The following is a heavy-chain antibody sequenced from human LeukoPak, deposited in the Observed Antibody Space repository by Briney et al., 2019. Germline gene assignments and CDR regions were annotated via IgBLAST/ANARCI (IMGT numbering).Heavy chain of an antibody. D-gene: IGHD6-13*01. V-gene: IGHV7-4-1*02. J-gene: IGHJ5*02. CDR3: ARAFIAAAATPLGWFDP. Sequence: AASVKVSCKASGYTFTSYAMNWVRQAPGQGLEWMGWINTNTGNPTYAQGFTGRFVFSLDTSVSTAYLQISSLKAEDTAVYYCARAFIAAAATPLGWFDPWGQGTLVTVSS. CDR2: INTNTGNP. CDR1: GYTFTSYA.